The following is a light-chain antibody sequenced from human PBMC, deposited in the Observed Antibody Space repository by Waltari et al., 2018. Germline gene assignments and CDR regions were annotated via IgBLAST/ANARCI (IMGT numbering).Light chain of an antibody. Sequence: QSVLTQPPSASGTPGQRGTISCSGSRPNIASNTVHWYQQLPVTATKLLIYSNNRRSSGVPDRFSGSKSGTSASLAISGLQAEDESDYHCAAWDDSLNCYVFGTGTKVTVL. CDR2: SNN. CDR1: RPNIASNT. J-gene: IGLJ1*01. CDR3: AAWDDSLNCYV. V-gene: IGLV1-44*01.